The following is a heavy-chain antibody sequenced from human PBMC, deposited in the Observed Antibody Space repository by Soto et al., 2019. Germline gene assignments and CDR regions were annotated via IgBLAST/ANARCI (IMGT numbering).Heavy chain of an antibody. CDR1: GYTFTSYD. CDR2: MNPNSGNT. CDR3: ARVPPRYSSGQRRGYNWFGP. J-gene: IGHJ5*02. Sequence: QVQLVQSGAEVKKPGASVKVSCRASGYTFTSYDIHWVRQATGQGLEWMGWMNPNSGNTGYAQKFQGRVTMTRNTSISTAYMERSSLRSEDTAGYYCARVPPRYSSGQRRGYNWFGPWGQGTLVTVSS. D-gene: IGHD6-19*01. V-gene: IGHV1-8*01.